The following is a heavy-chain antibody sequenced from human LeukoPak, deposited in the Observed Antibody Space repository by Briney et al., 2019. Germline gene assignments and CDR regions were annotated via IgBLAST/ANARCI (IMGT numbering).Heavy chain of an antibody. CDR1: GYSFTSYW. D-gene: IGHD3-22*01. Sequence: GESLKISCKGSGYSFTSYWIGWVRQMPGKGLEWMGITYPGDSDTRYSPSFQGQVTISADKSISTAYLQWSSLKASDTAMYYCARQYRYYDSSGYYYDWFDPWGQGTLVTVSS. J-gene: IGHJ5*02. V-gene: IGHV5-51*01. CDR2: TYPGDSDT. CDR3: ARQYRYYDSSGYYYDWFDP.